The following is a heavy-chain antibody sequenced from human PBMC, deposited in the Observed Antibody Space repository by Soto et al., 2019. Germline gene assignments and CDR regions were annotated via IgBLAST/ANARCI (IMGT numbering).Heavy chain of an antibody. J-gene: IGHJ4*02. CDR3: ERFLTVGMSGSKGES. D-gene: IGHD3-10*01. Sequence: PSKTLSLTCDVSGYAISSGFYWAWIRQPPGKRLEWIGNIYHTGTTYYNPSLKSRVTMSVDTSKNQFSLRLSSVTAADTAVFYCERFLTVGMSGSKGESWGQGTSAPVYS. CDR1: GYAISSGFY. V-gene: IGHV4-38-2*01. CDR2: IYHTGTT.